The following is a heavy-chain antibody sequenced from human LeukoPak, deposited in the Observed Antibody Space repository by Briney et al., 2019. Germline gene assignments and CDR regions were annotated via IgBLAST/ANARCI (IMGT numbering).Heavy chain of an antibody. CDR3: ARDAAVRRNQYYMDV. V-gene: IGHV4-59*01. D-gene: IGHD6-13*01. CDR2: IYYSGST. Sequence: PSETLSLTCTVSGGSISSYYWSWIRQPPGKGLEWIGYIYYSGSTNYNPSLKSRVTISVDTSKNQFSLKLSSVTAADTAVYYCARDAAVRRNQYYMDVWGKGTTVTVSS. J-gene: IGHJ6*03. CDR1: GGSISSYY.